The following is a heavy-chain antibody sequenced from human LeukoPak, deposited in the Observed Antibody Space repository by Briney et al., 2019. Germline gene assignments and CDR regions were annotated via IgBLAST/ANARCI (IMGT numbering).Heavy chain of an antibody. CDR3: ARDGASNYGDYWYFDL. CDR1: DGSITSYF. Sequence: PSETLSLTCTVSDGSITSYFLTWVRQSAGKGLEFIGRLRPTDGYTNYNPSLRSRVSMSLDTSKKQLSLELTSVTAADTAVYYCARDGASNYGDYWYFDLWGRGPLVTVSS. CDR2: LRPTDGYT. V-gene: IGHV4-4*07. D-gene: IGHD4-17*01. J-gene: IGHJ2*01.